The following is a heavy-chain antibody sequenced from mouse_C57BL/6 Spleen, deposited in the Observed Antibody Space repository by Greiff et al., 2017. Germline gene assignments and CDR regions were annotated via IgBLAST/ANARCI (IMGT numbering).Heavy chain of an antibody. Sequence: EVQLQQSGAELVRPGASVKLSCTASGFNIKDDYMHWVKQRPEQGLEWIGWIDPENGDTEYASKFQGKATITADTSSNTAYLQISSLTSEDTAVYYCTAYYYGSSYDYWGQGTTRTVSS. J-gene: IGHJ2*01. CDR3: TAYYYGSSYDY. D-gene: IGHD1-1*01. CDR1: GFNIKDDY. CDR2: IDPENGDT. V-gene: IGHV14-4*01.